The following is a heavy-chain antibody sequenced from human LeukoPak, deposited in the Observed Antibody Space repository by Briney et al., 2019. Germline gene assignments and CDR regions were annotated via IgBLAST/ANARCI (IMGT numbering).Heavy chain of an antibody. Sequence: SETLSLTCTVSGGSISSYYWSWIRQPPGKGLEWIGYIYYSGSTNYNPSLKSRVTISVDTSKNQFSLKLSSVTAADTAVYYCASVTPYYYGMDVWGQGTTVTVSS. CDR1: GGSISSYY. V-gene: IGHV4-59*08. CDR3: ASVTPYYYGMDV. J-gene: IGHJ6*02. CDR2: IYYSGST. D-gene: IGHD5-18*01.